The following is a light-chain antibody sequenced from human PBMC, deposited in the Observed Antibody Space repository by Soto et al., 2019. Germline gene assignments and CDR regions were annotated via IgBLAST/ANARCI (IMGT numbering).Light chain of an antibody. CDR2: GAS. Sequence: EIVLTPSPATLSLSPVERATLSCRTSQSVSSNYLAWYQQKPGQAPRLLIYGASNRATGIPARFSGSGSGTDFTLTISSLEPEDFAVYYCQQRSNWPWTFGQGTKVDIK. CDR3: QQRSNWPWT. CDR1: QSVSSNY. J-gene: IGKJ1*01. V-gene: IGKV3-11*01.